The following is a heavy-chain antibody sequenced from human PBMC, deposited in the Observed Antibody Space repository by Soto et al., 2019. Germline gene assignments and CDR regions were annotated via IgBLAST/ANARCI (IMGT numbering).Heavy chain of an antibody. J-gene: IGHJ3*02. D-gene: IGHD2-21*02. Sequence: GGSLRLSCAASGFTFSSYGMHWVRQAPGKGLEWVAVTWYDGSNKYYADSVKGRFTISRDNSKNTLYLQMNSLRAEDTAVYYCARDLHIVVVTAIGDAFDIWGQGTMVTVSS. CDR1: GFTFSSYG. V-gene: IGHV3-33*01. CDR3: ARDLHIVVVTAIGDAFDI. CDR2: TWYDGSNK.